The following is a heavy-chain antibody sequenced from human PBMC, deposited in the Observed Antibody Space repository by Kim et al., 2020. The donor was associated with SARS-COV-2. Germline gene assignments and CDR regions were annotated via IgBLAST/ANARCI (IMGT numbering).Heavy chain of an antibody. Sequence: YADHVKGRFTISRDNSKNTLYLQMNSLRAEDTAVYYCARDEGFGELPNGYWGQGTLVTVSS. D-gene: IGHD3-10*01. V-gene: IGHV3-33*01. J-gene: IGHJ4*02. CDR3: ARDEGFGELPNGY.